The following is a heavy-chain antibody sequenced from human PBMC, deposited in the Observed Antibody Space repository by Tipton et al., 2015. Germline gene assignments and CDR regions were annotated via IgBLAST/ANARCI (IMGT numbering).Heavy chain of an antibody. CDR3: ASLSRTTGGTY. CDR1: GFTFNSYW. D-gene: IGHD2-2*01. Sequence: VQLVQSGGGLVQPGGSLRLSCAASGFTFNSYWMNWVRQTPGKGLEWVANIKPDGSEKYSVDSVKGRFTISRDNAKSSVYLQMNSLRAEDTAVYYCASLSRTTGGTYWGQGTLVTVSS. V-gene: IGHV3-7*03. CDR2: IKPDGSEK. J-gene: IGHJ4*02.